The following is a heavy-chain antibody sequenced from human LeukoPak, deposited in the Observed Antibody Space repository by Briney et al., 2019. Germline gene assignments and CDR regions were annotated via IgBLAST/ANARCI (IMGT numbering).Heavy chain of an antibody. CDR1: GSSFSDYY. D-gene: IGHD2-15*01. V-gene: IGHV3-11*04. CDR3: ARVRGSYSSDY. J-gene: IGHJ4*02. CDR2: ISSRGGTV. Sequence: GGSLRLSCAASGSSFSDYYMSWIRQAPGKGLEWVSYISSRGGTVYYADSVKGRFTISSDDAKSSLYLQMSSLRAEDTAVYYCARVRGSYSSDYWGQGTLVTVSS.